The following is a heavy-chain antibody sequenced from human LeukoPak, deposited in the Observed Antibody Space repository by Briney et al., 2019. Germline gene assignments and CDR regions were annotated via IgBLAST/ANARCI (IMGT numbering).Heavy chain of an antibody. Sequence: PSETLSLTCTVSGGSISSYYWSWIRQPPGKGLEWIGYIYYSGSTNYNPSLKSRVTISVDTSKNQFSLKLSSVTAADTAVYYCARQGSSYPYYSDYWGQGTLVTVSS. D-gene: IGHD6-6*01. CDR2: IYYSGST. CDR3: ARQGSSYPYYSDY. CDR1: GGSISSYY. V-gene: IGHV4-59*08. J-gene: IGHJ4*02.